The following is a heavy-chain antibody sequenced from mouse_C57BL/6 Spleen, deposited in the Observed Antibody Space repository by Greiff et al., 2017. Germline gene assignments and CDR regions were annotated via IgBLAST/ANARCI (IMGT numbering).Heavy chain of an antibody. D-gene: IGHD4-1*01. J-gene: IGHJ4*01. V-gene: IGHV2-5*01. CDR3: AKTRTGTYAMDY. CDR2: IWRGGST. CDR1: GFSLTSYG. Sequence: VQRVESGPGLVQPSQSLSITCTVSGFSLTSYGVHWVRQSPGKGLEWLGVIWRGGSTDYNAAFMSRLSITKDNSKSQVFFKMNSLQADDTAIYYCAKTRTGTYAMDYWGQGTSVTVSS.